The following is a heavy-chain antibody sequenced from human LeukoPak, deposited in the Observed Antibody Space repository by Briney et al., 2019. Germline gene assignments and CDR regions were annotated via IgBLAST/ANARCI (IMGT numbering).Heavy chain of an antibody. V-gene: IGHV3-15*01. J-gene: IGHJ4*02. D-gene: IGHD6-19*01. CDR3: AIAVAANGAFDY. CDR1: GFTFSNAW. CDR2: IKSKTDGGTT. Sequence: PGGSLRLSCAASGFTFSNAWMSWFRQAPGKGLEWVGRIKSKTDGGTTDYAAPVKGRFTISRDDSKNTLYLQMNSLTDEDTAVYYCAIAVAANGAFDYWGQGTLVTVSS.